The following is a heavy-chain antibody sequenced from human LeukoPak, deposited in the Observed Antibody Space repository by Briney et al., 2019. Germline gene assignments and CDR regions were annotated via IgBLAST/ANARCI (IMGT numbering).Heavy chain of an antibody. J-gene: IGHJ3*02. V-gene: IGHV4-59*08. D-gene: IGHD3-22*01. CDR3: ARRGPTYYYDSSGSDAFDI. CDR2: IYYSGST. CDR1: GGSISSYY. Sequence: SETLSLTCTVSGGSISSYYWSWIRRPPGKGLEWIGYIYYSGSTNYNPSLKSRVTISVDTSKNQFSLKLSSVTAADTAVYYCARRGPTYYYDSSGSDAFDIWGQGTMVTVSS.